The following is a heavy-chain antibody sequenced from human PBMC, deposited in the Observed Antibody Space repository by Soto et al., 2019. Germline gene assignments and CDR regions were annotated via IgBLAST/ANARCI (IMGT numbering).Heavy chain of an antibody. Sequence: ASVKVSCNASGYTFTSYAMHWVRQAPGQRLEWMGWINAGNGNTKYSQKFQGRVTITRDTSASTAYMELSSLRSEDTAVYYCARSPPIAVAGTFDYWGQGTLVTVSS. J-gene: IGHJ4*02. V-gene: IGHV1-3*01. CDR3: ARSPPIAVAGTFDY. CDR1: GYTFTSYA. D-gene: IGHD6-19*01. CDR2: INAGNGNT.